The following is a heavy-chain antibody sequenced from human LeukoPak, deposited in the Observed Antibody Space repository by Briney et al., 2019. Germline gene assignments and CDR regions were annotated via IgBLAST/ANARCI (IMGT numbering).Heavy chain of an antibody. Sequence: GGSLRLSCAASGFTFSSYAMSWVRQAPGKGLEWVSAISGSGGSTYYADSVKGRFTISRDNSKNTLYLQMNSLRAEDTAVYYCAKEHYDFWSGYYYYMDVWGKGTTVTVSS. D-gene: IGHD3-3*01. V-gene: IGHV3-23*01. J-gene: IGHJ6*03. CDR1: GFTFSSYA. CDR2: ISGSGGST. CDR3: AKEHYDFWSGYYYYMDV.